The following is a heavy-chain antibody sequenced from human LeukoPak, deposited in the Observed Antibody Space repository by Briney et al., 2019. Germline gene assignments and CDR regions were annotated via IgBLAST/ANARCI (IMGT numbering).Heavy chain of an antibody. D-gene: IGHD6-13*01. CDR3: ARASSSWYYFDY. Sequence: GGSLRLSCAASGFIFSSYSMNWVRQAPGKGLEWVSFISTSSSYIYYADSVKGRFTISRDNAKNSPYLQMNSLRAEDTAVYYCARASSSWYYFDYWGQGTLVTVSS. V-gene: IGHV3-21*01. J-gene: IGHJ4*02. CDR2: ISTSSSYI. CDR1: GFIFSSYS.